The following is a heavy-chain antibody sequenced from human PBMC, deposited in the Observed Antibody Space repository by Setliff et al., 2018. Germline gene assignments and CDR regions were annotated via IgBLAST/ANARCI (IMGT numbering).Heavy chain of an antibody. CDR2: IYTSGNT. Sequence: SETLSLTCTVSGNSISSDYWSWIRQPAGKGLEWIGRIYTSGNTNYNPSLKSRVTMSVDTSKKQFFLKLSSVTAADTAVYYCARGKSYYYYMDVWGKGTTVTVSS. CDR3: ARGKSYYYYMDV. CDR1: GNSISSDY. J-gene: IGHJ6*03. V-gene: IGHV4-4*07.